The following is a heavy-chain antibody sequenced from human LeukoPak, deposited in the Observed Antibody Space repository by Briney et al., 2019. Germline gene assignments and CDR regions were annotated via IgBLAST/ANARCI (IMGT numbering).Heavy chain of an antibody. D-gene: IGHD4-11*01. Sequence: GASVKVSCKVSGYTLTELSMHWVRRAPGKGLERMGGFGPEDGETIYAQKFQGRVTMTEDTSTDTAYMELSSLRSEDTAVYYCTTHYRELWGQGTLVTVSS. V-gene: IGHV1-24*01. CDR1: GYTLTELS. CDR3: TTHYREL. CDR2: FGPEDGET. J-gene: IGHJ4*02.